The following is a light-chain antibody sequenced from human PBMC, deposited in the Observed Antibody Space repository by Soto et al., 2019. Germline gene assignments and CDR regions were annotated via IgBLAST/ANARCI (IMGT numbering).Light chain of an antibody. CDR1: SSNIGAGYE. V-gene: IGLV1-40*01. Sequence: QSVLTQPPSVSGAPGQRVTISCTGSSSNIGAGYEVHWFQQLPGTAPKLLIYGNTNRPSGVPDRFSGSKSDTSASLAITGLQPEDEADYYCQSYDSSLSVLYVFGTGTKVTAL. J-gene: IGLJ1*01. CDR2: GNT. CDR3: QSYDSSLSVLYV.